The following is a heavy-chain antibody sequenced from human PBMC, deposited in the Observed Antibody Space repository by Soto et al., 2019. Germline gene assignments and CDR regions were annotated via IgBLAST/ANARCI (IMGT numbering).Heavy chain of an antibody. J-gene: IGHJ3*02. CDR1: GFTFSSYD. D-gene: IGHD2-15*01. CDR2: IGTAGDT. V-gene: IGHV3-13*01. CDR3: ARGKFQDGERDDAFDI. Sequence: GGSLRLSCAASGFTFSSYDMHWVRQATGKGLEWVSAIGTAGDTYYPGSVKGRFTISRENAKNSLYLQMNSLRAGDTAVYYCARGKFQDGERDDAFDIWGQGTMVTVSS.